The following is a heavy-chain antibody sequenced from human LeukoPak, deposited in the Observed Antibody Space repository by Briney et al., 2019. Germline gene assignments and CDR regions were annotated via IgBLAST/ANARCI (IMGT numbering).Heavy chain of an antibody. CDR2: IYYSGST. CDR1: GGSISSYY. D-gene: IGHD3-3*01. J-gene: IGHJ4*02. CDR3: ARELIFGVVIVFDY. V-gene: IGHV4-59*01. Sequence: SETLSLTCTVSGGSISSYYWSWIRQPPGKGLEWIGYIYYSGSTNYNPSLKSRVTISVDTSKNQFSLKLSSVTAADTAVYYCARELIFGVVIVFDYWGQGTLVTVSS.